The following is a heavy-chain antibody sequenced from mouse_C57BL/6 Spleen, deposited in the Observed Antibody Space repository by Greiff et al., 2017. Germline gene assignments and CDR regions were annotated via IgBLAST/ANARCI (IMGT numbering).Heavy chain of an antibody. Sequence: EVQLQQSGPELVKPGASVKISCKASGYSFTGYYMNWVKQSPEKSLEWIGEINPSTGGTTYNQKFKAKATLTVDKSSSTAYMQLKSLTSEDSAVYYCASDEDFDSAMDYWGQGTSVTVSS. D-gene: IGHD2-3*01. CDR3: ASDEDFDSAMDY. CDR1: GYSFTGYY. CDR2: INPSTGGT. V-gene: IGHV1-42*01. J-gene: IGHJ4*01.